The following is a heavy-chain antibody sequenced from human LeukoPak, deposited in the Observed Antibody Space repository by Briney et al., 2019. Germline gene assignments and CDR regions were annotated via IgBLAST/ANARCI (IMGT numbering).Heavy chain of an antibody. CDR3: ARDSYNWNVDAFDP. V-gene: IGHV4-34*01. D-gene: IGHD1-20*01. CDR2: INHSGST. CDR1: GGSFSGYY. J-gene: IGHJ5*02. Sequence: SETLSLTCGVYGGSFSGYYWSWIRQPPGKGLEWIGEINHSGSTDYNPSLKSRVTISVDTSKNQISLKLSSVTAADTALYYCARDSYNWNVDAFDPWGQGTLVTVSS.